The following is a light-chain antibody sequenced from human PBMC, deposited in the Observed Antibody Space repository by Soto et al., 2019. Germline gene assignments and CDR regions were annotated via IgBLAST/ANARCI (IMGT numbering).Light chain of an antibody. J-gene: IGKJ2*01. CDR3: LQAKSFSYT. Sequence: DIQMTQSPSSVSASVGDRVTITCRASQSIATWLAWYQQKPGRAPKLLIYGTSSLQSGVQSRFSGSGSGTDFTLTISSLQPEDFATYYCLQAKSFSYTFGQGTPLEIK. CDR2: GTS. V-gene: IGKV1D-12*01. CDR1: QSIATW.